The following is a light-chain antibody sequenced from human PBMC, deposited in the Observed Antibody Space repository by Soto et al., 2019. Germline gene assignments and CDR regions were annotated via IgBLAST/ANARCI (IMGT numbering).Light chain of an antibody. CDR1: QSVSSSQ. J-gene: IGKJ1*01. CDR3: QHYANSVWT. V-gene: IGKV3-20*01. Sequence: IVLTQSPDTLSLSPGERATLSCRASQSVSSSQLVWYQQKPGQAPRLLIYVASSRATGIPDRFSGSGSGTDFTLTVSELETEDFAVYYCQHYANSVWTFGQGTKVEIK. CDR2: VAS.